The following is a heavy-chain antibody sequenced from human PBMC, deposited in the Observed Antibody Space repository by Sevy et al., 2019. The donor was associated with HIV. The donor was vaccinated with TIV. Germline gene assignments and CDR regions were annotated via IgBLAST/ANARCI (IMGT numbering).Heavy chain of an antibody. J-gene: IGHJ3*02. V-gene: IGHV3-21*01. CDR1: GFTFSSYS. Sequence: GGSLRLSCAASGFTFSSYSMNWVRQAPGKGLEWVSSISGLSNYIYYADSVQGRFTISRDNAKNSLYLQINSLTDEDTAVYYCARDETWDAFDIWGQGTMVTVSS. CDR2: ISGLSNYI. CDR3: ARDETWDAFDI.